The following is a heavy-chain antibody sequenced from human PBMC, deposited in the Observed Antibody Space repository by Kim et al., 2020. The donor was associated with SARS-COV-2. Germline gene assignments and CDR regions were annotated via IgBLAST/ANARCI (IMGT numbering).Heavy chain of an antibody. CDR2: IYYSGST. CDR3: ARVPQYDGLRFGELPYYFDY. Sequence: SETLSLTCTVSGGSISSYYWSWIRQPPGKGPEWIGYIYYSGSTNYNPSLKSRVTISVDTSKNQFSLKLSSVTAADTAVYYCARVPQYDGLRFGELPYYFDYWGQGTLVTVSS. D-gene: IGHD3-10*01. V-gene: IGHV4-59*01. J-gene: IGHJ4*02. CDR1: GGSISSYY.